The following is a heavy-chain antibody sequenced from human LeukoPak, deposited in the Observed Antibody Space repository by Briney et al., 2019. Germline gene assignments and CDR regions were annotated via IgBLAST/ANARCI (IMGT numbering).Heavy chain of an antibody. D-gene: IGHD1-14*01. CDR2: ISAYNGNT. CDR1: GYSFTEYG. V-gene: IGHV1-18*04. J-gene: IGHJ5*02. CDR3: ARGGPARTREPFDP. Sequence: ASVKVSCKASGYSFTEYGINWVRQAPGQGLEWMGWISAYNGNTDFAPKFQDRVIMTTDTSTSTAYMELRSLRSDDTAVYYCARGGPARTREPFDPWGQGTLVTVSS.